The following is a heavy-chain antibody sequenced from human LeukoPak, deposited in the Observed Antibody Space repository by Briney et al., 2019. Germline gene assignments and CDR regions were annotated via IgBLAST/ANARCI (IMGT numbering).Heavy chain of an antibody. J-gene: IGHJ4*02. V-gene: IGHV1-2*02. CDR2: INPNSGGT. CDR3: ARAPLYSSTVPGFDY. CDR1: GYTFTGYY. Sequence: GASVKVSCKASGYTFTGYYMHWVRQAPGQGLEYMGWINPNSGGTNYAQKFQGRVTMTRDTSISTAYMELSRLRSDDTAVYYCARAPLYSSTVPGFDYWGQGTLVTVSS. D-gene: IGHD6-13*01.